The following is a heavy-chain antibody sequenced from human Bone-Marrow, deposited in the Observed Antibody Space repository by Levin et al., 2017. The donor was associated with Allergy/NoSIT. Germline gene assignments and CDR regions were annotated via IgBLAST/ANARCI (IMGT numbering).Heavy chain of an antibody. V-gene: IGHV3-66*01. CDR2: IYSGGGT. CDR1: GFTVSTNY. Sequence: GGSLRLSCAASGFTVSTNYMTWVRQAPGKGLEWVSVIYSGGGTYYADSVKGRFIISRDNSKNTLYLQMNSLRAEDTAVYYCARIKAAAGSRLWNFDYWGQGTLVTVSS. J-gene: IGHJ4*02. D-gene: IGHD6-13*01. CDR3: ARIKAAAGSRLWNFDY.